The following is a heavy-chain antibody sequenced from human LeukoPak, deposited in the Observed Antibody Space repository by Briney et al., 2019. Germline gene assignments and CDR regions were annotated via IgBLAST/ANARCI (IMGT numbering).Heavy chain of an antibody. CDR1: GFTVSSNY. CDR2: IYSGGST. CDR3: ARDKANYGYFDY. Sequence: PGGSLRLSCAASGFTVSSNYISWVRQAPGKGLEWVSVIYSGGSTYYADSVKGRFTISRDNSKNTLYLQMNSLRAEDTAVYYCARDKANYGYFDYWGQGTLVTVSS. V-gene: IGHV3-53*01. J-gene: IGHJ4*02. D-gene: IGHD1-7*01.